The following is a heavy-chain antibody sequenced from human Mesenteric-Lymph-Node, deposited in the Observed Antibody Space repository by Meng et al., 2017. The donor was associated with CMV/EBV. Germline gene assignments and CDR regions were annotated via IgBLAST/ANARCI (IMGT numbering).Heavy chain of an antibody. D-gene: IGHD3-3*01. CDR1: GLTFSSYG. J-gene: IGHJ5*01. CDR2: VRYDGNEK. Sequence: GESLKISCAASGLTFSSYGFHWVRQAPGKGLEWVASVRYDGNEKHYADSVKGRFTITRDNSRNTVYVQMDSLRPEDTALYHCATDPHDFWSGKNWFDSRGQGTLVTVSS. CDR3: ATDPHDFWSGKNWFDS. V-gene: IGHV3-30*02.